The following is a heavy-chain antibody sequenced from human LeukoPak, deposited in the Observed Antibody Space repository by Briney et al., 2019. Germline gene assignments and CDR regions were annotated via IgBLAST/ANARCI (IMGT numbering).Heavy chain of an antibody. CDR2: INFGDSET. D-gene: IGHD1-26*01. J-gene: IGHJ5*02. Sequence: GESLKISCKASGHSFTNHWIGWVRQMPGIGLEWVGIINFGDSETLYSPSFQGQVTISLDKSISTTYLQWRSLKASDAATYYCATRPYAGSPNWYDPWGQGTLVTVTS. CDR1: GHSFTNHW. CDR3: ATRPYAGSPNWYDP. V-gene: IGHV5-51*01.